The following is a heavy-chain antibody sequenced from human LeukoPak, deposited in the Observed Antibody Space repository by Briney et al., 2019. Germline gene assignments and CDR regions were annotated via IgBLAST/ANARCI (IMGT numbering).Heavy chain of an antibody. CDR2: ISSSSSYI. D-gene: IGHD2-2*01. V-gene: IGHV3-21*01. CDR1: GFTFSSYS. J-gene: IGHJ4*02. Sequence: GGSLRLSCAASGFTFSSYSMDWARRAPGKGLEWVSSISSSSSYIYYADSVKGRFTISRDNAKNSLYLQMNSLRTEDTAVYYCAREGVWSPSSSTSCYDYWGQGTLVTVSS. CDR3: AREGVWSPSSSTSCYDY.